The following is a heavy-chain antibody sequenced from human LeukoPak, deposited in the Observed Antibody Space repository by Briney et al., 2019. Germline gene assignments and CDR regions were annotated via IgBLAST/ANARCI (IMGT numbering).Heavy chain of an antibody. D-gene: IGHD3-9*01. Sequence: GGSLRLSCAASGFTFSNYSMNWVRQAPGKGLEWVSSISSSTSYIYYADSVKGRFTISRDNAKNSLYLQMNSLRAEDTAVYYCAKDHVLRYFDWLDMDVWGKGTTVTISS. V-gene: IGHV3-21*01. J-gene: IGHJ6*03. CDR1: GFTFSNYS. CDR3: AKDHVLRYFDWLDMDV. CDR2: ISSSTSYI.